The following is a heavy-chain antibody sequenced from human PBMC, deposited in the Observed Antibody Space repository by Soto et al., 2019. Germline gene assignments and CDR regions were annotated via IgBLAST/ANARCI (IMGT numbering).Heavy chain of an antibody. Sequence: GGSLRLSCAASGFTFDDYAMHWVRQAPGKGLEWVSGISWNSGSIGYADSVKGRFTISRDNAKNSLYLQMNSLRAEDTALYYRAKDYGDFSYYCTEVSGPGITVSRSS. CDR2: ISWNSGSI. V-gene: IGHV3-9*01. J-gene: IGHJ6*01. D-gene: IGHD4-17*01. CDR1: GFTFDDYA. CDR3: AKDYGDFSYYCTEV.